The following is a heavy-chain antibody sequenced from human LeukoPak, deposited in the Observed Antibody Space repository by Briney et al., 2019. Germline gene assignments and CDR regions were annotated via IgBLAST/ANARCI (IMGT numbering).Heavy chain of an antibody. V-gene: IGHV3-23*01. CDR1: GLTFSSHE. D-gene: IGHD1-26*01. Sequence: GGSLRLSCAASGLTFSSHEMNWVRQAPGKGLEWVSAFSGGGGSTYYADSVKGRFTISRDNSKNTLFLQMNSLRAEDTAVYYCAKTGSSRFDYWGQGTLVTVSS. J-gene: IGHJ4*02. CDR3: AKTGSSRFDY. CDR2: FSGGGGST.